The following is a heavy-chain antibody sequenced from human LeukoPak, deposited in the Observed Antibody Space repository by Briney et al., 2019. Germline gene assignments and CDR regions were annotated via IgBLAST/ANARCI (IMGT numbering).Heavy chain of an antibody. V-gene: IGHV3-23*01. CDR2: ISGSGGST. J-gene: IGHJ4*02. Sequence: GGSLRLSCAASGFTFSSYVMSWVRQAPGKGLEWVSGISGSGGSTYYADSVKGRFTISRDNSKNSLNLQMNSLRVEDTAVYYCAKRGSTTYHFDSWGQGTLVTVSS. CDR3: AKRGSTTYHFDS. D-gene: IGHD2-2*01. CDR1: GFTFSSYV.